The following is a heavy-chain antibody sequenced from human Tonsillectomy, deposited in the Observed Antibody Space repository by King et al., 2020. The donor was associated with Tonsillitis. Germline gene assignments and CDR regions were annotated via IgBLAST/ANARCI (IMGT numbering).Heavy chain of an antibody. V-gene: IGHV5-10-1*03. CDR3: ATAARALGGYYYYFDY. Sequence: VQLVESGAEVKKPGESLRISCKGSGYSFTSYWISWARQTPGKGLEWMGSIEPSDSYTNHIPSSPGHVTISAAKSSRTAYLQWSSLKASHTAMYYCATAARALGGYYYYFDYWGQGTLVTVSS. CDR2: IEPSDSYT. D-gene: IGHD3-3*01. CDR1: GYSFTSYW. J-gene: IGHJ4*02.